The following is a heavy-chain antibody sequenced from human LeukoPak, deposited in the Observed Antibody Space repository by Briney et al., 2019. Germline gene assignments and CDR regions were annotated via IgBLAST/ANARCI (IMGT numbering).Heavy chain of an antibody. V-gene: IGHV4-39*07. CDR2: IYYSGST. J-gene: IGHJ4*02. CDR3: ARDLSGVAGRFIDY. D-gene: IGHD6-19*01. Sequence: SETLSLTCTVSGGSISSSSYYWGWIRQPPGKGLEWIGSIYYSGSTYYNPSLKSRVTISVDTSKNQFSLKLSSVTAADTAVYYCARDLSGVAGRFIDYWGQGTLVTVSS. CDR1: GGSISSSSYY.